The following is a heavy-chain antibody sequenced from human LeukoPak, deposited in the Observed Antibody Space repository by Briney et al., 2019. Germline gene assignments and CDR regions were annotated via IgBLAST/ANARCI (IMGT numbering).Heavy chain of an antibody. J-gene: IGHJ4*02. CDR1: GGPISSFY. V-gene: IGHV4-59*01. D-gene: IGHD4-17*01. CDR2: IYDSGSA. Sequence: SETLSLTCSVPGGPISSFYWSWIRQPPGKGLGGIGYIYDSGSAIYNPSLKSRVTISVDTSENQFSLKLSSVTAADTAVYYCAGGDGDKLGYFDYWGQGTLVTVSS. CDR3: AGGDGDKLGYFDY.